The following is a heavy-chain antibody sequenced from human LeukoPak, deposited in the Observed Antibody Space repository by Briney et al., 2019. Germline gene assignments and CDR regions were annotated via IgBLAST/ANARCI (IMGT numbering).Heavy chain of an antibody. CDR1: GYSFTSYW. Sequence: GESLKISCKGSGYSFTSYWIGWVRQMPGKGLEWMGIIYPGDSDTRYSPSFQGQVTISADKSISTAYLQWSSLKASDTAMYYCARYSSSWYYPYYFDYWGQGTLVTVFS. CDR2: IYPGDSDT. V-gene: IGHV5-51*01. D-gene: IGHD6-13*01. CDR3: ARYSSSWYYPYYFDY. J-gene: IGHJ4*02.